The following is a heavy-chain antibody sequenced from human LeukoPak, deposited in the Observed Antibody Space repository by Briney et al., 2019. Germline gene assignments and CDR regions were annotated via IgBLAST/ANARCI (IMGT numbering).Heavy chain of an antibody. D-gene: IGHD2-21*01. V-gene: IGHV1-24*01. CDR3: ATVRSCGGDCYFDAFDI. Sequence: GASVKASCKVSGYTLTELSMHWVRQAPGKGLEWMGGFDPEDGETIYAQKFQGRVTMTEDTSTDTAYMELSSLRSEDTAVYYCATVRSCGGDCYFDAFDIWGQGTMVTVSS. CDR1: GYTLTELS. CDR2: FDPEDGET. J-gene: IGHJ3*02.